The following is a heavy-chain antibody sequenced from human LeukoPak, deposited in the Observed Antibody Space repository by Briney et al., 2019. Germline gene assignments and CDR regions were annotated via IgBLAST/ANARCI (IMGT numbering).Heavy chain of an antibody. CDR2: IYYSGST. V-gene: IGHV4-39*07. J-gene: IGHJ6*03. CDR3: ARGYSAYKNYYYSYYMAV. Sequence: SETLSLTCAVSGGSISSNSYYWVWIRQPPGKGLEWIGGIYYSGSTYYNPTIKGRITISVDKNKNQLYLSLSSVAAADMDEYSCARGYSAYKNYYYSYYMAVWGKGTTVTISS. D-gene: IGHD5-12*01. CDR1: GGSISSNSYY.